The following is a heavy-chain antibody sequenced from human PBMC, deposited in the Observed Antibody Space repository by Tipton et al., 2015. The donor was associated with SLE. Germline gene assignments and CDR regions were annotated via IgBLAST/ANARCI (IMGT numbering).Heavy chain of an antibody. J-gene: IGHJ5*02. CDR3: ARRIPNYGSGNPNDNWFDP. V-gene: IGHV4-39*07. D-gene: IGHD3-10*01. CDR1: GDSITRTSNY. CDR2: IYYSGTT. Sequence: TLSLTCTVSGDSITRTSNYWGWIRQPPGKGLEWIGNIYYSGTTYYNPPLKRRVTISLDTSNNQFSLKLNSVTAADTAVYYCARRIPNYGSGNPNDNWFDPWGQGTLVIASS.